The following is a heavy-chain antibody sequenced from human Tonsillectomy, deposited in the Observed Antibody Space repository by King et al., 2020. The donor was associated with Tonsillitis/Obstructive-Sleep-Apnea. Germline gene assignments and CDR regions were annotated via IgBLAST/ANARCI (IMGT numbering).Heavy chain of an antibody. CDR2: IYYSGST. D-gene: IGHD3-3*01. V-gene: IGHV4-39*01. CDR3: AGQLYDFWSGYYTLGWFDP. Sequence: QLQESGPGLVKPSETLSLTCTVSGGSISSSSYYWGWIRQPPGKGLEWIGSIYYSGSTYYNPSLKSRVTISVDTSKNQFSLKLSSVTAADTAVYYCAGQLYDFWSGYYTLGWFDPWGQGTLVTVSS. CDR1: GGSISSSSYY. J-gene: IGHJ5*02.